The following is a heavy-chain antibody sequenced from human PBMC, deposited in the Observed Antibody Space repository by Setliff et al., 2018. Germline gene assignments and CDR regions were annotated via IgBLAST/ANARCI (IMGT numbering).Heavy chain of an antibody. Sequence: GGSLRLSCVASGFTFSAYGMSWVRQAPGKGLEWVSSVYNGNDETKYADSVKGRFTISRDRSKNTVYLQMNRLRAEDTAVYYCARGYCGDCYSYLGSWGQGTLVTVS. CDR1: GFTFSAYG. V-gene: IGHV3-23*01. J-gene: IGHJ5*02. CDR3: ARGYCGDCYSYLGS. D-gene: IGHD2-21*02. CDR2: VYNGNDET.